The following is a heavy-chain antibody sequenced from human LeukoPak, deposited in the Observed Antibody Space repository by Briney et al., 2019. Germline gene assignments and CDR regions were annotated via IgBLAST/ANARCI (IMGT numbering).Heavy chain of an antibody. D-gene: IGHD7-27*01. Sequence: NASETLSLTCSVSGGSISSYYWSWIRQPPGKGLEWIGEINHSGSTNYNPSLKSRVTISVDTSKNQFSLKLSSVTAADTAVYYCASRKLGNDYWGQGTLVTVSS. CDR3: ASRKLGNDY. CDR1: GGSISSYY. CDR2: INHSGST. J-gene: IGHJ4*02. V-gene: IGHV4-34*01.